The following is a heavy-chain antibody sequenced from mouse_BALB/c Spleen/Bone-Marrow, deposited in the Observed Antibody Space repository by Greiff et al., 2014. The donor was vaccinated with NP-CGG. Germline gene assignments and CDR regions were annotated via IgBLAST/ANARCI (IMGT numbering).Heavy chain of an antibody. CDR1: GFTFSSFA. J-gene: IGHJ3*01. CDR2: ISSGGGYT. Sequence: EVNLVESGGGLVKPGGSLKLSCAASGFTFSSFAMSWVRQTPEKRLEWVATISSGGGYTYYPDSVKGRFTISRDNAKNSLYLQMSSLRSEDTAMYYCARQESIYDGYYGGFTYWGQGTLVTVSA. V-gene: IGHV5-9-3*01. CDR3: ARQESIYDGYYGGFTY. D-gene: IGHD2-3*01.